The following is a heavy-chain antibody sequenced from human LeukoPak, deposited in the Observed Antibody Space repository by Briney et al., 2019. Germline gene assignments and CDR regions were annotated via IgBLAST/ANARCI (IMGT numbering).Heavy chain of an antibody. V-gene: IGHV1-69*05. J-gene: IGHJ5*02. CDR3: ARSPHILYPNWFDP. D-gene: IGHD2-8*01. CDR1: GGTFSSYA. CDR2: IIPIFGTA. Sequence: SVKVSCKASGGTFSSYAISWVRQAPGQGLEWMGGIIPIFGTANYAQKIQGRVTITTDESTSTAYMELSSLRSEDTAVYYCARSPHILYPNWFDPWGQGTLVTVSS.